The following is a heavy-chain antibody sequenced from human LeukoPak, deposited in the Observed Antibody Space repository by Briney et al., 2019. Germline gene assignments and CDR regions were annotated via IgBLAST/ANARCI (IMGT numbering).Heavy chain of an antibody. V-gene: IGHV3-23*01. CDR2: LSGSDSST. J-gene: IGHJ4*02. CDR1: GFTFRSYA. D-gene: IGHD2/OR15-2a*01. CDR3: ARYCNSAKCPEYYFDS. Sequence: HPGGSLRLSCAASGFTFRSYAMSWVRQAPGKGLEWVSTLSGSDSSTYYADSVKGRFIISRDNAKNSVFLQMDSLRADDTAVYYCARYCNSAKCPEYYFDSWGQGTLVTVSS.